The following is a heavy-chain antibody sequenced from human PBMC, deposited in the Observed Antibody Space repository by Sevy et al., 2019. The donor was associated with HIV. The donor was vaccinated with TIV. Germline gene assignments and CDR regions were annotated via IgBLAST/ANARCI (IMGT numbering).Heavy chain of an antibody. CDR3: ARGRQAAAGAYYFDY. Sequence: GESLKISCKGSGYSFTSYWIGWVRQMPGKGLEWMGIIYPGDSDTRYSPSFQGQVTISADKSISTAYRQWSSLKASDTAMYYCARGRQAAAGAYYFDYWGQGTLVTVSS. CDR1: GYSFTSYW. V-gene: IGHV5-51*01. D-gene: IGHD6-13*01. J-gene: IGHJ4*02. CDR2: IYPGDSDT.